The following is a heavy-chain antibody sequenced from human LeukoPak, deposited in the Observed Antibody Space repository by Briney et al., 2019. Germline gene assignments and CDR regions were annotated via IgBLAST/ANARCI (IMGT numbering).Heavy chain of an antibody. CDR1: GYPFTGYY. J-gene: IGHJ4*02. CDR3: ARDLRLFDY. CDR2: INFSGGT. D-gene: IGHD3-16*01. V-gene: IGHV1-2*02. Sequence: ASVKVSCKASGYPFTGYYMHWLRQAPGQGLEWMGWINFSGGTKYAEKFRGRVTLTRDTSMATGYMELTSLTSDDTAVYYCARDLRLFDYWGQGTLVTVSS.